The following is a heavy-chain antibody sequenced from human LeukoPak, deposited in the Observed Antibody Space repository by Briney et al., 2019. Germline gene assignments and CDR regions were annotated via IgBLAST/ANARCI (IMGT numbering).Heavy chain of an antibody. CDR2: INADNGNT. Sequence: ASVKVSCKASGYTFTSYAVHWVRQAPGQRLEWMGWINADNGNTKYSQKFQGRVSITRDTSASTAYMELSSLRSEDTAVFYCARFPPDYFDYWGQGTLVTVSS. J-gene: IGHJ4*02. CDR1: GYTFTSYA. CDR3: ARFPPDYFDY. V-gene: IGHV1-3*01.